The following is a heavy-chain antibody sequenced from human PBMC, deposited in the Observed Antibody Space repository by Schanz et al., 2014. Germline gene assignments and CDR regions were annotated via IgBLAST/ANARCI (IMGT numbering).Heavy chain of an antibody. Sequence: EVQLVESGGGLVQPGGSLRLSCAASGFSFSSYAMGWVRQARGKGLEWVSAMNESHSTIYYADSVRGRFTMSRDNAKNSVFLQMNSLRAEDTAVYYCARNRGSGGQNWYFDLWGRGTLVTVSS. V-gene: IGHV3-23*04. CDR1: GFSFSSYA. CDR3: ARNRGSGGQNWYFDL. CDR2: MNESHSTI. J-gene: IGHJ2*01. D-gene: IGHD1-26*01.